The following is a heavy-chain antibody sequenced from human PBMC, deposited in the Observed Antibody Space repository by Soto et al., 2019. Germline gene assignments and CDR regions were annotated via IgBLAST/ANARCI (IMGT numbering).Heavy chain of an antibody. V-gene: IGHV4-4*02. Sequence: QVQLQESGPGLVKPSGTLSLTCSISGESITNDRWWSWVRQSPGQGLEWIGEIYHSGRPHYNPSLKTRVIISVDKSKNSFSLTLSSVTAAYTAVYYCTANGFYSLDYWGQGSLVTVSS. D-gene: IGHD2-21*01. CDR1: GESITNDRW. J-gene: IGHJ4*02. CDR2: IYHSGRP. CDR3: TANGFYSLDY.